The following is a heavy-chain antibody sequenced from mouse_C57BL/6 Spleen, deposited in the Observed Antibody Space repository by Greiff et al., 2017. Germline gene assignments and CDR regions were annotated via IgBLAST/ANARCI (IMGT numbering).Heavy chain of an antibody. CDR1: GYSFTGYY. CDR2: IYPYNGVS. V-gene: IGHV1-31*01. D-gene: IGHD2-4*01. Sequence: VQLKESGPELVKPGASVKISCKASGYSFTGYYMNWVKQSHGNILDWIGYIYPYNGVSSYNQKFKGKATLTVDKSSSTAYMELRSLTSEDSAVYYCARYGDYDGYYAMDYWGQGTSVTVSS. J-gene: IGHJ4*01. CDR3: ARYGDYDGYYAMDY.